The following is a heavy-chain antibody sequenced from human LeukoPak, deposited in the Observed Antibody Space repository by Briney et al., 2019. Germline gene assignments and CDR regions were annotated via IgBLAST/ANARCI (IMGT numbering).Heavy chain of an antibody. CDR3: ARDSISGSYVHYDN. J-gene: IGHJ4*02. V-gene: IGHV7-4-1*02. CDR2: INTNTGNP. Sequence: ASVKVSCKASGYTFNRYGMNWVRQAPGHGLEWMGWINTNTGNPTYAQGFTGRFVFSLDTSVSTAYLQINSLKADDTAVYYCARDSISGSYVHYDNWGQGTLVTVSS. CDR1: GYTFNRYG. D-gene: IGHD1-26*01.